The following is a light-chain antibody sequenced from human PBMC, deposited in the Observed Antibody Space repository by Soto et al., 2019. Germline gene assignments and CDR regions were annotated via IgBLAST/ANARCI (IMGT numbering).Light chain of an antibody. CDR2: EGS. CDR1: SGDVGSYKY. J-gene: IGLJ2*01. Sequence: QSVLTQPASVSGSPGQSITISCTVTSGDVGSYKYVSWYQQHPGKAPKHLIYEGSKRPSGVSTRFSGSKSCNTASLTISGLQAEDEADYYCCSYAGSSTLVFGGGTKLTVL. V-gene: IGLV2-23*01. CDR3: CSYAGSSTLV.